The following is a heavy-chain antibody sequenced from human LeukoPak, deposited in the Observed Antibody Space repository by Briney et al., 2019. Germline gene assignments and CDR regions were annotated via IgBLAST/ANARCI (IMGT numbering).Heavy chain of an antibody. CDR2: ISYDGSNK. J-gene: IGHJ4*02. V-gene: IGHV3-30*18. Sequence: GGSLRLSCAASGFTFSSYGMHWVRQAPGKGLEWVAVISYDGSNKYYADSVKGRFTISRDNSKNTLYLQMNSLRAEDTAVNYCAKDGYYYDSSGYYFGYWGQGTLVTVSS. D-gene: IGHD3-22*01. CDR3: AKDGYYYDSSGYYFGY. CDR1: GFTFSSYG.